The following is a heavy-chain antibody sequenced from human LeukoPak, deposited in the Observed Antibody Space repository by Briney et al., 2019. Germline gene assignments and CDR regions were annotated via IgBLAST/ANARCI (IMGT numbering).Heavy chain of an antibody. D-gene: IGHD3-10*01. CDR1: GGSISSYY. J-gene: IGHJ6*03. CDR2: IYYSGST. Sequence: PSETLSLTCTVSGGSISSYYWSWVRQPPGKGLEWIGYIYYSGSTNYNPSLKSRVTISIDTSKNQFSLKLSSVTVADTAVYYCAREDNTYYYGLGSYSGYYYMDVWGKGTTVTISS. V-gene: IGHV4-59*01. CDR3: AREDNTYYYGLGSYSGYYYMDV.